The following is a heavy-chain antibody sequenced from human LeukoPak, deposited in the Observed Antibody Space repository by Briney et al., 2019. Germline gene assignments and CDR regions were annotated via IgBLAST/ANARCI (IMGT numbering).Heavy chain of an antibody. Sequence: GRSLRLSCAASGFTFSSYAMSGGRQATGKGLEWGSAIGAAGDTHDPDSVQGRFPISRQNAKHSLYLQMNRLRAGDTAVYYCARGSGGAFSYGNDYWGQGTLVTVSS. J-gene: IGHJ4*02. CDR3: ARGSGGAFSYGNDY. V-gene: IGHV3-13*01. CDR2: IGAAGDT. CDR1: GFTFSSYA. D-gene: IGHD5-18*01.